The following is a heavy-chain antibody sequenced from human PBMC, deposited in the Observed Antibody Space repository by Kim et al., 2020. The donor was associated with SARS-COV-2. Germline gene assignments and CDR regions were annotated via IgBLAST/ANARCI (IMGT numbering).Heavy chain of an antibody. J-gene: IGHJ4*02. CDR1: GFTFSSYW. D-gene: IGHD5-12*01. CDR2: IKQDGSEK. V-gene: IGHV3-7*05. CDR3: ARDGGYGAKGFDY. Sequence: GGSLRLSCAASGFTFSSYWMSWVRQAPGKGLEWVANIKQDGSEKYYVDSVKGRFTISRDNAKKSLYLQMNSLRAEDTAVYYCARDGGYGAKGFDYWGQGTLVTVSS.